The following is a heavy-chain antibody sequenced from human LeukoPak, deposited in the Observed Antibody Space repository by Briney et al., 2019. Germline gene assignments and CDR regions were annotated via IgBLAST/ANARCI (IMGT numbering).Heavy chain of an antibody. CDR1: GDTFSSYA. V-gene: IGHV1-69*06. CDR2: IIPIFGTP. CDR3: ARAVTTTDYYYYYYMDV. Sequence: SVKVSCKASGDTFSSYAISWVRQAPGQGLEWMGGIIPIFGTPNYAQKLQGRVTITADKSTSTAYMELNSLRSEDTAVYYCARAVTTTDYYYYYYMDVWGKGTTVTVSS. J-gene: IGHJ6*03. D-gene: IGHD4-11*01.